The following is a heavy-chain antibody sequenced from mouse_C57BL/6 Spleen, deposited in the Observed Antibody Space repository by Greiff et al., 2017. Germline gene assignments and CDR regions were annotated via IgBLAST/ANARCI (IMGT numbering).Heavy chain of an antibody. D-gene: IGHD2-4*01. Sequence: VHLVESGAELVRPGASVTLSCKASGYTFTDYEMHWVKQTPVHGLEWIGAIDPETGGTAYNQKFKGKAILTADKSSSTAYMELRSLTSEDSAVYYCTRWGLRRAWFAYWGQGTLVTVSA. CDR1: GYTFTDYE. J-gene: IGHJ3*01. CDR3: TRWGLRRAWFAY. V-gene: IGHV1-15*01. CDR2: IDPETGGT.